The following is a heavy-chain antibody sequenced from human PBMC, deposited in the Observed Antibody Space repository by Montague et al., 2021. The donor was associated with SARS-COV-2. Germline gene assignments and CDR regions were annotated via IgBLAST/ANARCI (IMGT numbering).Heavy chain of an antibody. V-gene: IGHV4-34*01. J-gene: IGHJ2*01. Sequence: SETLSLTCAVYVGSFSGYYWSWIRQSPGKGLEWIGEINHTGSTMYNPSLKSRVTISVDTSKNQFSLKLSSVSAADTAVYYCARADYGGSRYWYFDLWGRGTLVTVSS. CDR3: ARADYGGSRYWYFDL. D-gene: IGHD4-23*01. CDR1: VGSFSGYY. CDR2: INHTGST.